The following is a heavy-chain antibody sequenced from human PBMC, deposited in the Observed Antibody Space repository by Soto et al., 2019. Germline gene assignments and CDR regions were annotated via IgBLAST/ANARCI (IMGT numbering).Heavy chain of an antibody. CDR2: ISYDGSNK. CDR3: AKEYASREPRYYMDV. CDR1: GFTFSSYG. Sequence: PGGSLRLSCAASGFTFSSYGMHWVRQAPGKGLEWVAVISYDGSNKYYADSVKGRFTISRDNSKNTLYLQMNSLRAEDTAVYYCAKEYASREPRYYMDVWGKGPTVTVSS. V-gene: IGHV3-30*18. J-gene: IGHJ6*03. D-gene: IGHD1-1*01.